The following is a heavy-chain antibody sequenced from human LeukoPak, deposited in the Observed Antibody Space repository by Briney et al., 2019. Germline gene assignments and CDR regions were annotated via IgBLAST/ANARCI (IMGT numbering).Heavy chain of an antibody. CDR2: ISAYNGNT. CDR1: LYTHISYR. Sequence: GSVKDSCMATLYTHISYRISSVRHPPGQGVEWMGWISAYNGNTNYARKLQGRITMTPEKSTSTAYMELRRLKSHDTVVYYCGRSAGVLPAFDYWGQRTLVTVSS. V-gene: IGHV1-18*01. CDR3: GRSAGVLPAFDY. J-gene: IGHJ4*02. D-gene: IGHD4/OR15-4a*01.